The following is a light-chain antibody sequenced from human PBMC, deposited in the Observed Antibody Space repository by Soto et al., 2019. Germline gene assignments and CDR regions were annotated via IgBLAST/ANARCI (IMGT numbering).Light chain of an antibody. J-gene: IGKJ1*01. V-gene: IGKV1-5*01. Sequence: DIQMTQSPSTLSASVEDRVTITCRASQSSSXWLXWYXXKXGXXXKXXXYDASSLESGIPSRFSGSGYGAEFTLTISSLQPDDFATYYCQQYNSYSGTFGQGTKVDI. CDR3: QQYNSYSGT. CDR2: DAS. CDR1: QSSSXW.